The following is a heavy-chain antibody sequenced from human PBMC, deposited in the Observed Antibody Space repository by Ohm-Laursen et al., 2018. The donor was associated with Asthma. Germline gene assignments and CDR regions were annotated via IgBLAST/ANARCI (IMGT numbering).Heavy chain of an antibody. V-gene: IGHV1-69*13. Sequence: EASVKVSCKASGGTFSKYAVGWVRQAPGQGLEWMGGIIPMFGTAEYPQKFQARVTISADESTSTAYMELSSLRSEDTAVYYCARDGRILHYYYYGMDVWGQGTTVTVSS. CDR2: IIPMFGTA. J-gene: IGHJ6*02. CDR1: GGTFSKYA. CDR3: ARDGRILHYYYYGMDV.